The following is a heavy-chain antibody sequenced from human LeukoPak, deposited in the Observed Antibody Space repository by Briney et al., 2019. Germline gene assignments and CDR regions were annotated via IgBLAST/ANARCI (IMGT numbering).Heavy chain of an antibody. CDR3: AKIPTCGSGSHYDHGNIDY. J-gene: IGHJ4*02. Sequence: PGGSLRLSCAASGFTFSSYALSWVRQAPGKGLVWVSTISAGGGYTYYADSVKGRFTISRDNSKNTLYLQMSSLRAEDTAVYYCAKIPTCGSGSHYDHGNIDYWGQGTLVTVSS. D-gene: IGHD3-10*01. CDR2: ISAGGGYT. CDR1: GFTFSSYA. V-gene: IGHV3-23*01.